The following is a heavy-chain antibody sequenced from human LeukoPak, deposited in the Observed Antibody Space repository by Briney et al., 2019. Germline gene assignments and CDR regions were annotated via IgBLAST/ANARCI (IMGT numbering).Heavy chain of an antibody. CDR1: GFTFSSNW. V-gene: IGHV3-7*02. CDR3: ASISGGWSRGAFDV. Sequence: GGSLRLSCEVSGFTFSSNWMSWVRQAPGKGLEWVANIKQDGSENYYVDSVKGRFTISRDNARNSLYLQMNRLRDEDTAVYYCASISGGWSRGAFDVWGQGTMVTVSS. J-gene: IGHJ3*01. D-gene: IGHD6-19*01. CDR2: IKQDGSEN.